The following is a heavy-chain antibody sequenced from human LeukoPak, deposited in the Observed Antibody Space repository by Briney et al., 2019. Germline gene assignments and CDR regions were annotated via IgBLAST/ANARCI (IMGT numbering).Heavy chain of an antibody. V-gene: IGHV3-20*04. CDR2: INWNCGST. CDR3: ARDQVSRYYYDSSGYYYLDY. D-gene: IGHD3-22*01. Sequence: PGGSLRLSCAASGFTFDDYGMSWVRQAPGKGLEWVSGINWNCGSTGYADSVKGRFTISRDNAKNSLYLQMNSLRAEDTALYYCARDQVSRYYYDSSGYYYLDYWGQGTLVTVSS. J-gene: IGHJ4*02. CDR1: GFTFDDYG.